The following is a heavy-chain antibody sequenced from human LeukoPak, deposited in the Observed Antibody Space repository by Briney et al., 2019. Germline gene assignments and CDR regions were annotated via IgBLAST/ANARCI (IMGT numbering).Heavy chain of an antibody. CDR1: GFTFSSYA. Sequence: GGSLRLSCAASGFTFSSYAMSRVRQAPGKGLEWVSVISGSGGSTYYADSVKGRFTISRDNSKNTLYLQMNSLRAEDTAVYYCAKDRTVGASYWYFDLWGRGTLVTVSS. CDR3: AKDRTVGASYWYFDL. CDR2: ISGSGGST. D-gene: IGHD1-26*01. V-gene: IGHV3-23*01. J-gene: IGHJ2*01.